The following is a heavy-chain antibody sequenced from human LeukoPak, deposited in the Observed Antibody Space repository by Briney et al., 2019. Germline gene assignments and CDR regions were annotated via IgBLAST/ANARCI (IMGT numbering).Heavy chain of an antibody. CDR3: ARDVGAMDRGAFDI. V-gene: IGHV1-69*13. D-gene: IGHD3-10*01. Sequence: SVKVSCKASGGTFSSYAISWVRQAPGQGLEWMGGIIPIFGTANYARKFQGRVTITADESTSTAYMELSSLRSEDTAVYYCARDVGAMDRGAFDIWGQGTMVTVSS. CDR1: GGTFSSYA. J-gene: IGHJ3*02. CDR2: IIPIFGTA.